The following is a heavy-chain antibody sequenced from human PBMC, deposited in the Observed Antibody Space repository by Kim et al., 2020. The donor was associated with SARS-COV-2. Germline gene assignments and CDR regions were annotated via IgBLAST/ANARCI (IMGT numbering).Heavy chain of an antibody. CDR1: GFTFSSYA. Sequence: GGSLRLSCAASGFTFSSYAMHWVRQAPGKGLEWVAVISYDGSNKYYADSVKGRFTISRDNSKNTLYLQMNSLRAEDTAVYYCARDFRYSSSWYPANFDWYFDLWGRGTLVTVSS. CDR3: ARDFRYSSSWYPANFDWYFDL. CDR2: ISYDGSNK. V-gene: IGHV3-30*04. D-gene: IGHD6-13*01. J-gene: IGHJ2*01.